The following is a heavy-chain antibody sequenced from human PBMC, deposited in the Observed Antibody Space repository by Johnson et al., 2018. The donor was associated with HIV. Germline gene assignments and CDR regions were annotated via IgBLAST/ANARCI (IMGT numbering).Heavy chain of an antibody. CDR3: ARACRDGYTCDVDVI. V-gene: IGHV3-15*07. D-gene: IGHD5-24*01. CDR1: EFTFGSYW. J-gene: IGHJ3*02. CDR2: IRSKADGETT. Sequence: EVQVVESGGGVVRPGGSLRLSCAASEFTFGSYWMHWVRQAPGKGLVWVSRIRSKADGETTDLAAPVKGRFIISRDDSRSMMYLEMNSLRAEDTAVYYCARACRDGYTCDVDVIWGQGTMVTVSS.